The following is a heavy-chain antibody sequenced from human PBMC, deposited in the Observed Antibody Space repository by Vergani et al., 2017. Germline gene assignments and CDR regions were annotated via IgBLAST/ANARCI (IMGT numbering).Heavy chain of an antibody. V-gene: IGHV4-59*01. J-gene: IGHJ4*02. CDR3: ARFRARITIFND. Sequence: QVQLQESGPGLVKPSETLSLTCTVSGGSISSYYWSWIRQPPGKGLEWIGYIYYSGSTNYNPTLKSRVTISVDTSKNQFSLKLSSVTAADTAVYYCARFRARITIFNDWGQGTLVTVSS. CDR1: GGSISSYY. CDR2: IYYSGST. D-gene: IGHD3-3*01.